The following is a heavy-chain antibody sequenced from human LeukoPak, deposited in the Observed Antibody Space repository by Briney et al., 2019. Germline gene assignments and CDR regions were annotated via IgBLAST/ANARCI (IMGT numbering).Heavy chain of an antibody. D-gene: IGHD3-9*01. CDR2: IRTSAEGANYA. Sequence: GGSLRLSCATSGFIFTDYPMSWVRQAPGKGLEWVSNIRTSAEGANYAYYADSVKGRVTISRDDAKNTLYLHMNSLRDDDTAVYYCASDQRYAFDYWGQGILVTVSS. V-gene: IGHV3-11*05. CDR3: ASDQRYAFDY. J-gene: IGHJ4*02. CDR1: GFIFTDYP.